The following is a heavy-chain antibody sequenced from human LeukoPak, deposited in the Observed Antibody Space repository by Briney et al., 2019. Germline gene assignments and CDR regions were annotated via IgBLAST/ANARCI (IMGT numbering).Heavy chain of an antibody. D-gene: IGHD6-19*01. J-gene: IGHJ4*02. CDR1: GFTFGDYA. CDR2: IRHDESEI. V-gene: IGHV3-7*01. CDR3: ARDPGRSGWDY. Sequence: PGRSLRLSCTASGFTFGDYAMSWFRQAPGKGLEWVANIRHDESEIYYVDSVKGRFTISRDNAKDSLFLQMNSLRAEDTAVYYCARDPGRSGWDYWGQGALVTVSS.